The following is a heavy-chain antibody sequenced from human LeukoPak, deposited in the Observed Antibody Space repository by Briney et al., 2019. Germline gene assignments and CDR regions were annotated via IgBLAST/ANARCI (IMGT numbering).Heavy chain of an antibody. CDR1: GGTFSSYA. D-gene: IGHD6-13*01. V-gene: IGHV1-69*06. CDR3: ARDPPSSTGGGY. J-gene: IGHJ4*02. CDR2: INPIFGTA. Sequence: SVKVSCKASGGTFSSYAISWVRQAPGQGLEWMGGINPIFGTANYAQKFQGRVTITADKSTSTAYMELSSLRSEDTAVYYCARDPPSSTGGGYWGQGTLVTVSS.